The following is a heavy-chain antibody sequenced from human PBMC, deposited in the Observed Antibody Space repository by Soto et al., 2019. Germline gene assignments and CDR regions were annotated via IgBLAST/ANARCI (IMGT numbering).Heavy chain of an antibody. J-gene: IGHJ4*02. CDR1: GDSFSSDDYY. Sequence: QVQLQESGPGLVKPSQTLSLTCTVSGDSFSSDDYYWSWIRQPPGKGLEWIGYISYRVDTYYSPSLKSRVTMSIDTSKNQFYLTVRSVTAADTAVYYCARVAGVAYCGGDCYHFDYWGQGPLVTVSS. CDR3: ARVAGVAYCGGDCYHFDY. CDR2: ISYRVDT. V-gene: IGHV4-30-4*08. D-gene: IGHD2-21*02.